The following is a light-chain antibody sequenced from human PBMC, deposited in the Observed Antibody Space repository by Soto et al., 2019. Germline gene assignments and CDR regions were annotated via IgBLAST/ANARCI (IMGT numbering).Light chain of an antibody. CDR2: RNN. J-gene: IGLJ2*01. V-gene: IGLV1-47*01. CDR1: SSNIGSNY. Sequence: QAVVTQPPSASETPGQRVTISCSGSSSNIGSNYVYWYQQLPGTAPKLLIYRNNQRPSGVPDRFSGSKSGTSASLAISGLRSEDEADYYCAAWDDSLSVHVVFGGGTKLTVL. CDR3: AAWDDSLSVHVV.